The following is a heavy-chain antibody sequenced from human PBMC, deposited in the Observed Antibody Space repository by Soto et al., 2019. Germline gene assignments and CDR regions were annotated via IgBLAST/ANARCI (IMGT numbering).Heavy chain of an antibody. D-gene: IGHD6-6*01. J-gene: IGHJ4*02. CDR3: ARGGWRSSAPSDY. CDR2: IIPIFGTA. Sequence: SVKVSCKASGGTFSSYAISWVRQAPGQGLEWMGGIIPIFGTANYAQKFQGRVTITADESTSTAYMELSSLRSEDTAVYYCARGGWRSSAPSDYWGQGTLVTVSS. CDR1: GGTFSSYA. V-gene: IGHV1-69*13.